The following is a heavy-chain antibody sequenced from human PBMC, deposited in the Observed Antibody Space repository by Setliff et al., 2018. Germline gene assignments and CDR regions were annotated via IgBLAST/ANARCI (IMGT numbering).Heavy chain of an antibody. D-gene: IGHD3-3*01. V-gene: IGHV1-18*01. Sequence: GASVKVSCKASGYTFTSYGISWVRQAPGQGLEWMGWISAYNGNTKYSQKFQGRVTITRDTSANTAYMELSSLRSEDTAVYYCARDTYIGDFWSGYYIQGQFDPWGQGTLVTVSS. J-gene: IGHJ5*02. CDR1: GYTFTSYG. CDR3: ARDTYIGDFWSGYYIQGQFDP. CDR2: ISAYNGNT.